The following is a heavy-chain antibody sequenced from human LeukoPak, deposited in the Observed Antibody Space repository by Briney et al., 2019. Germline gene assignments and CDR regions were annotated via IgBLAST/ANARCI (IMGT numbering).Heavy chain of an antibody. V-gene: IGHV4-34*01. CDR3: ARGRRLRNWGFSPQPFDY. Sequence: SETLSLTCAVYGRSFSGYYWSWIRQHPGKGLEWIGEINHSGSTNYNPSLKSRVTISVDTSKNQFSLKLSSVTAADTAVYYCARGRRLRNWGFSPQPFDYWGQGTLVTVSS. J-gene: IGHJ4*02. CDR2: INHSGST. CDR1: GRSFSGYY. D-gene: IGHD7-27*01.